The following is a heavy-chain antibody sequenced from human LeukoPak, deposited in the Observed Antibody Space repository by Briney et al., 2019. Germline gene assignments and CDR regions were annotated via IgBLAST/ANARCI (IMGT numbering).Heavy chain of an antibody. V-gene: IGHV1-46*03. CDR3: SRPSGYGRYYFDY. Sequence: ASVKVSCKASGYTFTSYYMHWVRQAPGQGLEWMGIINPSGGSTGYAQKFQGRVTMTRDTSTSTVYMELSSPRSEDTAVYYCSRPSGYGRYYFDYWGQGTLVTVSS. J-gene: IGHJ4*02. CDR1: GYTFTSYY. CDR2: INPSGGST. D-gene: IGHD3-22*01.